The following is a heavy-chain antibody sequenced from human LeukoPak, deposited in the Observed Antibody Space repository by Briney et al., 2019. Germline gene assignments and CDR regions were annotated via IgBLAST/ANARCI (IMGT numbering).Heavy chain of an antibody. Sequence: GRSLRLSCAASGFRTYDIHWVRQAPGKGLEWVTVISYDGTNRYYADSVKGRFTISRDSSKNTLYLQMNSLRAEDTAVYYCGAGTTSFDPWGQGTLVTVSS. CDR1: GFRTYD. V-gene: IGHV3-30*03. CDR3: GAGTTSFDP. D-gene: IGHD6-19*01. CDR2: ISYDGTNR. J-gene: IGHJ5*02.